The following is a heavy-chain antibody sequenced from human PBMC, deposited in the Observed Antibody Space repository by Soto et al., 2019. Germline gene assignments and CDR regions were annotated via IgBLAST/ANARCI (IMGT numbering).Heavy chain of an antibody. D-gene: IGHD3-16*01. CDR3: ARGAGDRDWFDP. V-gene: IGHV4-4*02. CDR2: IYPSGST. J-gene: IGHJ5*02. Sequence: SETLSLTCAVSGGSSSSSNWWSWVRQPPGKGLEWIGEIYPSGSTNYNPSPKSRVTISVDKSKNQFSLELSSVTAADTAVYYCARGAGDRDWFDPWGQGTLVTV. CDR1: GGSSSSSNW.